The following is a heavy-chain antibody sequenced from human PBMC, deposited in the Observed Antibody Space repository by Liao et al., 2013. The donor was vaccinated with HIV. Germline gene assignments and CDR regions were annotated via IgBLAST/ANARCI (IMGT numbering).Heavy chain of an antibody. Sequence: QVQLQQWGAGLLKPSETLSLTCAVYGGSFSGYYWSWIRQPPGKGLEWIGSIYYSGSTYYNSSLKSRVTISVDTSKNQFSLTLSSVTAADTAVYYCARRSPRDLRVWGLLPYYFDY. D-gene: IGHD3-16*01. CDR1: GGSFSGYY. J-gene: IGHJ4*01. V-gene: IGHV4-34*01. CDR3: ARRSPRDLRVWGLLPYYFDY. CDR2: IYYSGST.